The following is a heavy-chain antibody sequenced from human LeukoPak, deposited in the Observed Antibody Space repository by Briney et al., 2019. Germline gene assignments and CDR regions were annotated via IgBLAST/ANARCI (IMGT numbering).Heavy chain of an antibody. CDR3: AKDSPVGYCSGGSCYYYYYGMDV. D-gene: IGHD2-15*01. CDR2: ISYDGSNK. Sequence: SGGSLRLSCAASGFTFSSYGMHWVRQAPGKGLEWVAVISYDGSNKYYADSVKGRFTISRDNAKNTLYLQMNSLRAEDTAVYYCAKDSPVGYCSGGSCYYYYYGMDVWGQGTTVTVSS. V-gene: IGHV3-30*18. J-gene: IGHJ6*02. CDR1: GFTFSSYG.